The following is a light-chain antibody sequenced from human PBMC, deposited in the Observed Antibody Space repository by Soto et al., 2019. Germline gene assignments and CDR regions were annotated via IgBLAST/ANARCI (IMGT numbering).Light chain of an antibody. CDR2: KAS. CDR1: QSVTTW. V-gene: IGKV1-5*03. J-gene: IGKJ5*01. CDR3: QQYSTYPIT. Sequence: DIQMTQSPSTLSASVGDRVTITCRASQSVTTWLAWYQQKPGKATKLLIYKASNLESGLPSRFTGSGSGTEFTLTISSLQSDDFATYYCQQYSTYPITFGQGTRLEIK.